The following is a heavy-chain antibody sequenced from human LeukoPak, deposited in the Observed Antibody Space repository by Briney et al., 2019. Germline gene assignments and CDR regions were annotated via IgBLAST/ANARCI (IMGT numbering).Heavy chain of an antibody. Sequence: GASVKVSCKASGYTFTNYYMHWVRQAPGQGPEWMGIINPSGGSTSYAQKFQGRVTMTRDMSTSTVYMELSSLRSEDTAVYYCARTIFNYYDSSGYELPRYWYFDLWGRGTLVTVSS. CDR2: INPSGGST. D-gene: IGHD3-22*01. J-gene: IGHJ2*01. CDR3: ARTIFNYYDSSGYELPRYWYFDL. V-gene: IGHV1-46*01. CDR1: GYTFTNYY.